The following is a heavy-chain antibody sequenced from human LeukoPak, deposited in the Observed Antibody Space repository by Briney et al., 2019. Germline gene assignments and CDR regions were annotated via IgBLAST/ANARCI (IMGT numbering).Heavy chain of an antibody. CDR1: GSSISGHY. J-gene: IGHJ4*02. D-gene: IGHD3-3*01. V-gene: IGHV4-59*11. Sequence: SDTLSLTCRVSGSSISGHYWSWIRQPPGRGLEWIGYIYYIATTNYNPSLKSRVTISLDTSKNQFSLKLSSVTAADTAVYYCARGLEDYYFDSWGQGTLVTVSS. CDR2: IYYIATT. CDR3: ARGLEDYYFDS.